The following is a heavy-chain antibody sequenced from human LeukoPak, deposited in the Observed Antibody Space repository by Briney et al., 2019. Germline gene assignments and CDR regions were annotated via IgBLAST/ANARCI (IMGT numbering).Heavy chain of an antibody. D-gene: IGHD3-3*01. CDR2: IYFSGST. CDR1: GGSIRSYY. V-gene: IGHV4-59*01. CDR3: ARSYDTNFDY. Sequence: ASETLSLTCTVSGGSIRSYYWSWIPQPPGKGLEWIMYIYFSGSTSYNPSRKSRVTISVDRSKNQFSLKLSSVAAADTAVYYCARSYDTNFDYWGQGTLVTVSS. J-gene: IGHJ4*02.